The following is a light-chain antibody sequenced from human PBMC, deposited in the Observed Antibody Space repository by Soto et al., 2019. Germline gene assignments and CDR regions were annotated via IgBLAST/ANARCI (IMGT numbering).Light chain of an antibody. CDR3: QQYDSYPRT. Sequence: DIQMTQSPSTLSASVGDRVTITCRASQSISNWLAWYQQKPGKAPKLLIFKASTLESGVPSRFSGSGSGTEFTHNISSLQPDDFATYHCQQYDSYPRTFGQGTKVDIK. V-gene: IGKV1-5*03. CDR2: KAS. CDR1: QSISNW. J-gene: IGKJ1*01.